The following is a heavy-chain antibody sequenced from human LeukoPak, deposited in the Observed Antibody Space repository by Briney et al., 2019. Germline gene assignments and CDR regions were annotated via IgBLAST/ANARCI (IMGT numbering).Heavy chain of an antibody. V-gene: IGHV3-64*01. Sequence: GGSLRLSCAASGFTFDDYGMSWVRQAPGKGLEYVSAISSNGGSTYYANSVKGRFTISRDNSKNTLYLQMGSLRAEDMAVYYCARDSAVAFHWGQGTLVTVSS. CDR2: ISSNGGST. D-gene: IGHD6-19*01. CDR1: GFTFDDYG. CDR3: ARDSAVAFH. J-gene: IGHJ4*02.